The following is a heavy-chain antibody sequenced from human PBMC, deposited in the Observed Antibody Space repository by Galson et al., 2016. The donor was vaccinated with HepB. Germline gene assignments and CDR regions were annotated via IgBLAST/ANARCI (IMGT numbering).Heavy chain of an antibody. CDR3: AKGGGSTWYISPHFVDP. J-gene: IGHJ5*02. CDR1: GFSVSGKY. Sequence: SLRLSCAASGFSVSGKYMSWARQAPGKGLEWVSAIFSGDATYYADSVKGRFTISRDNSKNTFYLQMNSLRAEDTASYYCAKGGGSTWYISPHFVDPWGQGTLVTVSS. CDR2: IFSGDAT. V-gene: IGHV3-53*01. D-gene: IGHD6-13*01.